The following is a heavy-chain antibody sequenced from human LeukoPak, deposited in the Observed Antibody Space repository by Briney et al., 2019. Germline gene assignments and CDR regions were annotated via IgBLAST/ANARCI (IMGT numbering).Heavy chain of an antibody. Sequence: SETLSLTCTVSGGSISSYYWSWIRQPPGKGLEWIGSIYHSGSTYYNPSLKSRVTISVDTSKNQFSLKLSSVTAADTAVYYCARVAVAAVLWGQGTLVTVSS. CDR3: ARVAVAAVL. V-gene: IGHV4-38-2*02. CDR2: IYHSGST. CDR1: GGSISSYY. J-gene: IGHJ4*02. D-gene: IGHD6-19*01.